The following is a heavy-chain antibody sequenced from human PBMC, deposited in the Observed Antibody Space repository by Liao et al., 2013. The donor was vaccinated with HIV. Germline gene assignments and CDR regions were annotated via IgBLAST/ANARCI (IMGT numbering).Heavy chain of an antibody. D-gene: IGHD3-3*01. CDR2: IYYSGST. CDR1: GGSISSYY. Sequence: QVQLQESGPGLVKPSETLSLTCTVSGGSISSYYWSWIRQPPGKGLEWIGYIYYSGSTNYNPSLKSRVTISVDTSKNQFSLKLSSVTAADTAVYYCARAGFWSGSVRTGVQGTLVTVSS. CDR3: ARAGFWSGSVRT. V-gene: IGHV4-59*01. J-gene: IGHJ4*02.